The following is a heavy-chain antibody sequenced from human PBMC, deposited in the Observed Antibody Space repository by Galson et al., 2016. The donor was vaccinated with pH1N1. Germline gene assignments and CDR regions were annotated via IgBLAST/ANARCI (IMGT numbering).Heavy chain of an antibody. V-gene: IGHV4-4*07. CDR2: LYKTGST. CDR1: GVFISSHY. J-gene: IGHJ6*02. D-gene: IGHD2-2*01. Sequence: SETLSLTCSVSGVFISSHYWSWVRQPAGKGLEWIGRLYKTGSTKYNPSLKSRVSMSGDTSKNQISLKLTSVTAADTAVYYCVREDIVVGEGWHHGMDAWGRGTTVTVSS. CDR3: VREDIVVGEGWHHGMDA.